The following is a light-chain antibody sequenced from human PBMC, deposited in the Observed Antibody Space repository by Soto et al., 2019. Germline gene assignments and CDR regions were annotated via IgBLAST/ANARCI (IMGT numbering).Light chain of an antibody. J-gene: IGKJ4*01. V-gene: IGKV3-15*01. CDR2: GAS. Sequence: EIVMTQSPATLSVSPGEIATLSCRASQNVRRNLAWYQWKPGQAPRLLIYGASTRATGISARFDGSGSGTEFRLTISSLQSEDFAIYYCQHYNGLPLTFGGGTMVEIK. CDR1: QNVRRN. CDR3: QHYNGLPLT.